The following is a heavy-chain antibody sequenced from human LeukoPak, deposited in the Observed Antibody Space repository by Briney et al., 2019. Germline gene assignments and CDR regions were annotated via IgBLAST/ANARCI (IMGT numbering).Heavy chain of an antibody. CDR3: AREMQDKSLQWIGELKKYYCYYMDV. CDR2: INPNSGGT. V-gene: IGHV1-2*02. D-gene: IGHD3-10*01. CDR1: GYTFTGYY. J-gene: IGHJ6*03. Sequence: GASVKVSCEASGYTFTGYYMHWVRQAPGQGLEWMGWINPNSGGTNYAQKFQGRVTMTRDTSISTAYMELRSLRSDDTAVYYCAREMQDKSLQWIGELKKYYCYYMDVWGKGTTVIVSS.